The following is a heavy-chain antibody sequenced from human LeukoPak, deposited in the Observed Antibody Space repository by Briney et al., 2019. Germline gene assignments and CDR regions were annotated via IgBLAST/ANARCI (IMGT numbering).Heavy chain of an antibody. J-gene: IGHJ4*02. CDR2: VYYGRSP. D-gene: IGHD6-25*01. Sequence: SETLSLTCTVSGGSISSSTYYWAWIRQPPGKGLEWIGSVYYGRSPYFNPSLESRATISVDTSKNHFSLKMSSVTAADTAVYYCARSSGTGTFSYWGQGTLVTVSS. V-gene: IGHV4-39*02. CDR3: ARSSGTGTFSY. CDR1: GGSISSSTYY.